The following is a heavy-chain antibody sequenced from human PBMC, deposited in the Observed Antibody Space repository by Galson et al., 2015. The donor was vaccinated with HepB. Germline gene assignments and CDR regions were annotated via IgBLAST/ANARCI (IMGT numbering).Heavy chain of an antibody. CDR2: IYWDDDK. V-gene: IGHV2-5*02. CDR3: ALGRRQAGQDGYYFDY. D-gene: IGHD6-19*01. Sequence: PALVKPTQTLTLTCTFSGFSLSTSGVGVGWIRQPPGKALEWLALIYWDDDKRYSPSLKSRLTITKDTSKNQVVLTMTNMDPVDTATYYCALGRRQAGQDGYYFDYWGQGTLVTVSS. J-gene: IGHJ4*02. CDR1: GFSLSTSGVG.